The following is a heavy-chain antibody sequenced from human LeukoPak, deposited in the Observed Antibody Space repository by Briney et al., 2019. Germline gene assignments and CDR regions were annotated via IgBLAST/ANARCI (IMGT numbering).Heavy chain of an antibody. J-gene: IGHJ4*02. CDR3: VKGMDIAMVSAFDY. CDR1: GFTFSTYA. V-gene: IGHV3-64D*06. D-gene: IGHD5-18*01. Sequence: GGSLRLSCSGSGFTFSTYAFHWVRQAPGKGLEYVSAISSNGGSTFYADSVKGRFTISRDNSKNTPYLQMSSLRAEDTAVYYCVKGMDIAMVSAFDYWGQGTLVTVSS. CDR2: ISSNGGST.